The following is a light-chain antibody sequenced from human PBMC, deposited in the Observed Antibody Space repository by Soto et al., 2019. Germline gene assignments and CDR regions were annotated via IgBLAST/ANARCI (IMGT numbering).Light chain of an antibody. V-gene: IGKV1-5*03. CDR1: QSISIW. CDR3: QHWNDYSWT. Sequence: DLHMTQSPSTLSASVGDRVTITCRASQSISIWLAWYQQKPGKAPNRLIYKTSSLETGVPSRFSGSGSGTEFTLTISSLQPDDFATYYCQHWNDYSWTFGQGTKVEVK. CDR2: KTS. J-gene: IGKJ1*01.